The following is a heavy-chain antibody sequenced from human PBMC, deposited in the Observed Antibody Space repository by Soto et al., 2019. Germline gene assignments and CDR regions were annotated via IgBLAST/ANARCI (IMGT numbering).Heavy chain of an antibody. CDR3: ARAGIVLVPAAMVDAFDI. CDR2: IIPIFGTA. Sequence: QVQLVQSGAEVKKPGSSVKVSCKASGGTFSSYAISWVRQAPGQGLEWMGGIIPIFGTANYAQKFQGRVTITADESTSTAYMELSSLRSQDTAVYYCARAGIVLVPAAMVDAFDIWGQGTMVTVSS. J-gene: IGHJ3*02. V-gene: IGHV1-69*12. D-gene: IGHD2-2*01. CDR1: GGTFSSYA.